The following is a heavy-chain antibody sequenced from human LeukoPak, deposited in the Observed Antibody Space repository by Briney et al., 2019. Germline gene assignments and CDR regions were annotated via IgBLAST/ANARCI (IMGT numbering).Heavy chain of an antibody. CDR1: GGTFSSYA. J-gene: IGHJ3*02. Sequence: ASVKVSCKASGGTFSSYAISWVRQAPGQGLEWMGRIIPILGIANYAQKFQGGVTITADKSTSTAYMELSSLRSEDTAVYYCARDPAEYYDILTGRDAFDIWGQGTMVTVSS. CDR3: ARDPAEYYDILTGRDAFDI. V-gene: IGHV1-69*04. CDR2: IIPILGIA. D-gene: IGHD3-9*01.